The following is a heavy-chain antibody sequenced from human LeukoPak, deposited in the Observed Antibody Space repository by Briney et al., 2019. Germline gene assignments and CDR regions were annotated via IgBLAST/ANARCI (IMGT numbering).Heavy chain of an antibody. CDR2: MNPNSGNT. D-gene: IGHD3-10*01. CDR3: ARFGFTMFRGSYHFNS. V-gene: IGHV1-8*01. Sequence: GESLKVSCKASGYTFTSYDINWVRQATGQGLEWMGWMNPNSGNTGYAQKFQGRVTMTRNTSISTAYMELSSLRSEDTAVYYGARFGFTMFRGSYHFNSWGQGTWSPSPQ. CDR1: GYTFTSYD. J-gene: IGHJ4*02.